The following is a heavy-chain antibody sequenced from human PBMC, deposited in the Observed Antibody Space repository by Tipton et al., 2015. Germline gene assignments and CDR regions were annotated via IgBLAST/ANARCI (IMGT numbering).Heavy chain of an antibody. CDR3: ARSRYTVTPDS. CDR2: IFHRGDT. D-gene: IGHD4-17*01. V-gene: IGHV4-38-2*01. J-gene: IGHJ4*02. Sequence: TLSLTCDVSGYSISSGYYWGWIRQPPGKGLEWIGSIFHRGDTNYNPSLRSRVIISVDTSKNQISLTVTSVTAADTAVYYCARSRYTVTPDSWGQGTLVTVSS. CDR1: GYSISSGYY.